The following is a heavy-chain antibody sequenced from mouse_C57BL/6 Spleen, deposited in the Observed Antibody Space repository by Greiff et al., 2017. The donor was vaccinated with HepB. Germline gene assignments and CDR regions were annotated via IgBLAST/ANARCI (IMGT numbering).Heavy chain of an antibody. V-gene: IGHV14-2*01. CDR1: GFNIKDYY. D-gene: IGHD2-4*01. Sequence: EVQLQQSGAELVKPGASVKLSCTASGFNIKDYYMHWVKQRTEQGLEWIGRIDPEDGEIKYAPKFQGKATITADTSSNTAYLQLSSLTSEDTAVHYCARGDDYDCHYYAMDYWGQGTSVTVSS. CDR3: ARGDDYDCHYYAMDY. J-gene: IGHJ4*01. CDR2: IDPEDGEI.